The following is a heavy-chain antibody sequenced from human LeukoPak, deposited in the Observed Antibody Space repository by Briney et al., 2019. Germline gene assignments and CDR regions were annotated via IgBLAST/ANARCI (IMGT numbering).Heavy chain of an antibody. CDR2: ISSSSSTI. D-gene: IGHD6-19*01. Sequence: GGSLRLSCAASGFTFSTYSMNWVRQAPGKGLEWVSYISSSSSTIYYADSVRGRFTISRDNAKNSLYLQMNSLRAEDTAVYYCAKSASSGQPYYFDYWGQGTLVTVSS. V-gene: IGHV3-48*01. CDR3: AKSASSGQPYYFDY. CDR1: GFTFSTYS. J-gene: IGHJ4*02.